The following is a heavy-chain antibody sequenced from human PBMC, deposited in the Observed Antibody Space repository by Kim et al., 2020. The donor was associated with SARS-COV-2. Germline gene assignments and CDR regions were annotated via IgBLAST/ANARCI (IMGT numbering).Heavy chain of an antibody. CDR3: ARSGDGTYPQGAYYYGLDV. CDR1: GFRFDDYA. V-gene: IGHV3-9*01. J-gene: IGHJ6*02. CDR2: ISWNGDNR. Sequence: GGSLRLSCAASGFRFDDYALHWVRQPPGKGLEWVSGISWNGDNRGYAYSVMGRFTISRDNAKNSLYLQMNELRPDDTALYYCARSGDGTYPQGAYYYGLDVWGQGTTVTVSS. D-gene: IGHD3-16*02.